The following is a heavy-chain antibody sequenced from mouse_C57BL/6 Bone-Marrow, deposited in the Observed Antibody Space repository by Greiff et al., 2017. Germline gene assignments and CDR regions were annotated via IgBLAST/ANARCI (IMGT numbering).Heavy chain of an antibody. CDR3: ARHKEPYYFDY. CDR1: GFTFSSYG. Sequence: EVTLVESGGDLVKPGGSLKLSCAASGFTFSSYGMSWVRQTPDKRLEWVATISSGGSYTYYPDSVKGRFTISRDNAKNTLYLQKSSLKSDDTAIYYCARHKEPYYFDYWGQGTTLTVSS. J-gene: IGHJ2*01. V-gene: IGHV5-6*01. CDR2: ISSGGSYT.